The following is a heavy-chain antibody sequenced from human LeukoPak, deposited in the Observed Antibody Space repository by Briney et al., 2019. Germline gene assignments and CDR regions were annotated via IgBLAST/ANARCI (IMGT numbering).Heavy chain of an antibody. CDR1: GFMFSSYW. Sequence: QAGGSLRLSCAASGFMFSSYWMSWVRQAPGKGLEWVANIKQDGSEKYYVDSVKGRFTISRDNAKNSLYLQMNSLRAEDMALYYCAKDSTSGPVFYYGSGSYYPYPYYFDYWGQGTLVTVSS. V-gene: IGHV3-7*03. CDR3: AKDSTSGPVFYYGSGSYYPYPYYFDY. CDR2: IKQDGSEK. J-gene: IGHJ4*02. D-gene: IGHD3-10*01.